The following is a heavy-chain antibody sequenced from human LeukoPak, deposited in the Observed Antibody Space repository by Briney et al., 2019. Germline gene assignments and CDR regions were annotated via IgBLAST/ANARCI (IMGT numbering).Heavy chain of an antibody. CDR2: INPNSGGT. D-gene: IGHD1-26*01. CDR3: ARGLVGGSYFDY. CDR1: GYTFTGYY. Sequence: APVKVSCKASGYTFTGYYMHWVRQAPGQGLEWMGWINPNSGGTNYAQKFQGRVTMTRDTSISTAYMELSRLRSDDTAVYYCARGLVGGSYFDYWGQGTLVTVSS. J-gene: IGHJ4*02. V-gene: IGHV1-2*02.